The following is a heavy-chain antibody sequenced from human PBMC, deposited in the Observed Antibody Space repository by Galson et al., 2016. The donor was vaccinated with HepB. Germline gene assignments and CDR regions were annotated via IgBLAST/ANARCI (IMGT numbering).Heavy chain of an antibody. J-gene: IGHJ4*02. D-gene: IGHD3-3*01. CDR1: GDSVSNNSAT. V-gene: IGHV6-1*01. CDR2: TYYRSKWYN. Sequence: CAISGDSVSNNSATWNWIRQSPSRGLEWLGRTYYRSKWYNDYAVSMKSRITINPDTSKNQFSLHLSSVTPEDTAIYYCARGLRSRLTLFGVIIARYFDYWGQGTLVTVSS. CDR3: ARGLRSRLTLFGVIIARYFDY.